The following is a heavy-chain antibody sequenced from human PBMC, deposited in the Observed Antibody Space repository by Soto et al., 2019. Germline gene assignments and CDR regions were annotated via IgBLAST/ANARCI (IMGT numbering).Heavy chain of an antibody. D-gene: IGHD3-22*01. Sequence: ASGKVSCKASGYTFTSYVISWVLQAPGQGLEWMGWISAYNGNTNYAQKLQGRFTMTTDTSTSTAYMELRSLRSDDTAVYYCARDLSLQDYYDSSGPTGDYWGQGTLVTVSS. CDR2: ISAYNGNT. CDR1: GYTFTSYV. V-gene: IGHV1-18*01. CDR3: ARDLSLQDYYDSSGPTGDY. J-gene: IGHJ4*02.